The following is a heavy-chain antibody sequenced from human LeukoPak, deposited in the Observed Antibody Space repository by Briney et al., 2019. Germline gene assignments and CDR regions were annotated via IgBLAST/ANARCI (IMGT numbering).Heavy chain of an antibody. V-gene: IGHV1-8*01. CDR1: GYTFTSYD. Sequence: ASVKVSCKASGYTFTSYDINWVRQATGQGLEWMGWMNPNSGNTGYAQKFQGRVTMTRNTSISTAYMELSSPRSEDTAVYYCARATLPRNYYGSGSYGYWGQGTLVTVSS. CDR3: ARATLPRNYYGSGSYGY. J-gene: IGHJ4*02. D-gene: IGHD3-10*01. CDR2: MNPNSGNT.